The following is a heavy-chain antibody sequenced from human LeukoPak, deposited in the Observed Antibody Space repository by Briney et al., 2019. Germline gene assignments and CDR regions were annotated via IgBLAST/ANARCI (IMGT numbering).Heavy chain of an antibody. CDR2: ISSSGTTT. V-gene: IGHV3-23*01. CDR1: GFSFSVYE. CDR3: AKDRTYYSDFSAYYFSPPLQHY. J-gene: IGHJ4*02. D-gene: IGHD3-22*01. Sequence: TGGSLRLSCAASGFSFSVYEMHWVRQAPGKGLEWISDISSSGTTTYYADSVKGRVTISRDNSRNTVYLQMNSLRAEDTALYYCAKDRTYYSDFSAYYFSPPLQHYWGQGTLVTVSS.